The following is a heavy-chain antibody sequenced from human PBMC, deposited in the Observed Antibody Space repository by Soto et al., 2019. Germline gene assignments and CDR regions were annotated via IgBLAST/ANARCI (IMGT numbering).Heavy chain of an antibody. CDR2: IYPGDSDT. CDR1: GYSFTSYW. V-gene: IGHV5-51*01. D-gene: IGHD6-13*01. CDR3: AILGYSSSWYQRTLDWFDP. J-gene: IGHJ5*02. Sequence: GESLKISCKGSGYSFTSYWIGWVRQMPGKGLEWMGIIYPGDSDTRYSPSFQGQVTISADKSISTAYLQWSSLKASDTAMYYCAILGYSSSWYQRTLDWFDPWGQGTLVTVSS.